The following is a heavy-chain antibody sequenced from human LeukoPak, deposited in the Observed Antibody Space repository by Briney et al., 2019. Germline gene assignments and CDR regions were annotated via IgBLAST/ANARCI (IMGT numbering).Heavy chain of an antibody. CDR2: FSGSGGST. CDR3: AKVGSGRYYFDY. V-gene: IGHV3-23*01. J-gene: IGHJ4*02. Sequence: GGSLRLSCAASGFTFSRYAMSWVRKAPGKGLEWLTAFSGSGGSTYYADSVKGRFTISRDNSKNTLYLQMNSLRAEDTAVYDCAKVGSGRYYFDYWGQGTLVTVSS. CDR1: GFTFSRYA. D-gene: IGHD6-19*01.